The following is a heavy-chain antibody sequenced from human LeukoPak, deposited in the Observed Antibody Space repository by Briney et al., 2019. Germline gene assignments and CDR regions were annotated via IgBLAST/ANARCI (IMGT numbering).Heavy chain of an antibody. CDR3: AKENDYGDLYYFDY. V-gene: IGHV3-23*01. CDR2: ISDSGGST. CDR1: GFTFSRYA. D-gene: IGHD4-17*01. Sequence: GGSLRLSCAASGFTFSRYAMSWVRQAPGKGLEWVSGISDSGGSTNYADSVKGRFTISRDNSKNTLYLQMNSLRAEDTAVYYCAKENDYGDLYYFDYWGQGTLVTVSS. J-gene: IGHJ4*02.